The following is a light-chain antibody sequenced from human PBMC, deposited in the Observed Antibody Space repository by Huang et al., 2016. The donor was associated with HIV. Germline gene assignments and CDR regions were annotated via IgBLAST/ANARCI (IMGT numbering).Light chain of an antibody. Sequence: SQSVGSYLAWYQQKPGQPPRLLIYDASNRATGISASFSCGGSGTDFILTIRSLETDDVAVFFCQQRSNRTPTTFGQGNKME. V-gene: IGKV3-11*01. CDR1: QSVGSY. J-gene: IGKJ1*01. CDR2: DAS. CDR3: QQRSNRTPTT.